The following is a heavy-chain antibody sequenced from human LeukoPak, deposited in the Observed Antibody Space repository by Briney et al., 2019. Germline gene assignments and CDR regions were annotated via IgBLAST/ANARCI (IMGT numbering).Heavy chain of an antibody. V-gene: IGHV3-23*01. J-gene: IGHJ6*03. Sequence: TGGSLRLSCAASGFTFSSYWMHWVRQAPGKGLVWVSAISGSGGSTYYADSVKGRFTISRDNSKNTLYLQMNSLRAEDTAVYYCAKDYLDDSSGYYRGYYYYMDVWGKGTTVTVSS. CDR2: ISGSGGST. D-gene: IGHD3-22*01. CDR3: AKDYLDDSSGYYRGYYYYMDV. CDR1: GFTFSSYW.